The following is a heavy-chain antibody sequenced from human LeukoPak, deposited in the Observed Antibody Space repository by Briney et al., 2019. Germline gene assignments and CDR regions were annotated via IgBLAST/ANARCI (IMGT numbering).Heavy chain of an antibody. Sequence: GGSLRLSCAASGFTFSSYWMSWVRQAPGKGLEWVSSITSSSSYIYYADSVKGRFTISRDNSKNTLHLQMNSLRAEDTAVYYCAKDFTAAAAVPDYWGQGTLVTVSS. CDR3: AKDFTAAAAVPDY. V-gene: IGHV3-21*03. CDR2: ITSSSSYI. J-gene: IGHJ4*02. CDR1: GFTFSSYW. D-gene: IGHD6-13*01.